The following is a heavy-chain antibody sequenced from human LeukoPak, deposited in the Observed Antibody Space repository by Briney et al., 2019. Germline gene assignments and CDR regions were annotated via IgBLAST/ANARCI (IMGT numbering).Heavy chain of an antibody. D-gene: IGHD3-10*02. CDR1: GGSFWGYY. V-gene: IGHV4-34*01. J-gene: IGHJ3*02. Sequence: PSETLPLTCAVYGGSFWGYYWSWIRQPPGKGLEWIGEINHSGSTNYNPPLKSRVTISVGTSKNPFSLQLSSVTDADTAMYYCAIVFGTDAFDIWGQGTMVTVSS. CDR3: AIVFGTDAFDI. CDR2: INHSGST.